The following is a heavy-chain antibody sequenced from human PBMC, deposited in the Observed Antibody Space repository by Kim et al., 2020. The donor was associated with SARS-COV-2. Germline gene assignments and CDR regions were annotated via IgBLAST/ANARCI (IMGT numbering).Heavy chain of an antibody. Sequence: SETLSLTCAVYGGSFSGYYWSWIRQPPGKGLEWIGEINHSGSTNYNPSLKSRVTISVDTSKNQFSLKLSSVTAADTAVYYCASGGYSYGTTGYYGMDV. J-gene: IGHJ6*01. V-gene: IGHV4-34*01. D-gene: IGHD5-18*01. CDR1: GGSFSGYY. CDR3: ASGGYSYGTTGYYGMDV. CDR2: INHSGST.